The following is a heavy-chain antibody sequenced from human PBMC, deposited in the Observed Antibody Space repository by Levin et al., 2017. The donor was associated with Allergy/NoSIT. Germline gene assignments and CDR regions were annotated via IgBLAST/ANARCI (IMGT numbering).Heavy chain of an antibody. J-gene: IGHJ4*02. V-gene: IGHV1-69*06. Sequence: GASVKVSCKASGGTFSSYAISWVRQAPGQGLEWMGGIIPIFGTANYAQKFQGRVTITADKSTSTAYMELSSLRSEDTAVYYCARVNCFVGGGSCYSLFDYWGQGTLVTVSS. CDR2: IIPIFGTA. D-gene: IGHD2-15*01. CDR3: ARVNCFVGGGSCYSLFDY. CDR1: GGTFSSYA.